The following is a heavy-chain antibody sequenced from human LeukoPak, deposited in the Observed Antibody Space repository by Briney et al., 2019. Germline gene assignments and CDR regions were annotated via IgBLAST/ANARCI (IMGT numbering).Heavy chain of an antibody. CDR2: IYYSGST. CDR3: ARQPGYGDYVRYFQR. D-gene: IGHD4-17*01. CDR1: GGSISSSSYY. Sequence: PSETLSLTCTVSGGSISSSSYYWGWIRQPPGKGLEWIGSIYYSGSTYYNPSLKSRVTISVDTSKNQFSLKLSSVTAADTAVYYCARQPGYGDYVRYFQRWGQGTLVTVSS. V-gene: IGHV4-39*01. J-gene: IGHJ1*01.